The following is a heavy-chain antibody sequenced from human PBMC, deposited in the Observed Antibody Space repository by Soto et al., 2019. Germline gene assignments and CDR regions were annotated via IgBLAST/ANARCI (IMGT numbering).Heavy chain of an antibody. J-gene: IGHJ4*02. V-gene: IGHV2-5*02. D-gene: IGHD6-13*01. CDR1: GFSLSTSGVG. CDR2: IYWDDDK. Sequence: QITLKESGPTLVKPTQTLTLTCTFSGFSLSTSGVGVGWIRQPPGKALEWLALIYWDDDKRYSPSLKSRLTITKDTSKNQVVLTMTNMDPVDTATYYWAHRRLAAAGPSFDYWGQGTLVTVSS. CDR3: AHRRLAAAGPSFDY.